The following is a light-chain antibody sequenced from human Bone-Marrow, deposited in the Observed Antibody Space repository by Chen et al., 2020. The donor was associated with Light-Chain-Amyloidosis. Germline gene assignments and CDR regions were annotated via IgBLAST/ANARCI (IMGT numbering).Light chain of an antibody. CDR2: GAT. CDR3: QRYRSCPPTLT. V-gene: IGKV3D-15*01. CDR1: QSVSSN. Sequence: EIVMSQSPSTLSVSPGERATLSCRASQSVSSNLACYQHKPGLTPRLLIHGATIRATGIPARFIGSGSGTEFTLTISSLHSEDCAVYYCQRYRSCPPTLTFGGGTKVEIK. J-gene: IGKJ4*01.